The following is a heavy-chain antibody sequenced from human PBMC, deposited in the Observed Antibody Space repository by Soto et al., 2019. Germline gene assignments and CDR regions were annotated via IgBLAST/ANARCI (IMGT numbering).Heavy chain of an antibody. CDR1: GYTFTGYY. D-gene: IGHD6-19*01. CDR2: INPNSGGT. Sequence: ASVKVSCKASGYTFTGYYMHWVRQAPGQGLEWMGWINPNSGGTNYAQKFQGWVTMTRDTSISTAYMELSRLRSDDTAVYYCARGPGWLVFPLWPASEVLNDAFDIWGKGTMVTVSS. J-gene: IGHJ3*02. CDR3: ARGPGWLVFPLWPASEVLNDAFDI. V-gene: IGHV1-2*04.